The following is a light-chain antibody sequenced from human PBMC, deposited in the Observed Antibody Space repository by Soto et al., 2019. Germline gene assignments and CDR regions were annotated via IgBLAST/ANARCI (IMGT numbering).Light chain of an antibody. CDR3: QQRSNWPRT. CDR1: QSVSSTY. V-gene: IGKV3-11*01. J-gene: IGKJ1*01. Sequence: VLTQSPGTLSLSPGERATLSCRASQSVSSTYLAWYQQKPGQAPRLLIYDASNRATGIPARFSGSGSGTDFTLTISSLEPEDFAVYYCQQRSNWPRTFGQGTKV. CDR2: DAS.